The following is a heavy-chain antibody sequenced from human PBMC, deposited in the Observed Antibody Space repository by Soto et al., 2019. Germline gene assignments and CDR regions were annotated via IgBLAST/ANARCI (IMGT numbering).Heavy chain of an antibody. V-gene: IGHV1-69*01. Sequence: QVQLVQSGAEVKKPGSSVKVSCKASGGTFSSYAISWVRQAPGQGLEWMGGIIPIFATANSAQKFQGRVMITVDESTSTAYMELSSLRSEDTAVYYCAGSVSFRYQLLKRGMDVWGQGTTVTVSS. J-gene: IGHJ6*02. CDR2: IIPIFATA. CDR1: GGTFSSYA. D-gene: IGHD2-2*01. CDR3: AGSVSFRYQLLKRGMDV.